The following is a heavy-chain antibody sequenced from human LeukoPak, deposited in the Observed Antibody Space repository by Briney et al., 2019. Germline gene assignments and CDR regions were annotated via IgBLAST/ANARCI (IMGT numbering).Heavy chain of an antibody. V-gene: IGHV3-23*01. Sequence: RGSLTLSCPASGSTFSNYAMSWVRQAPGKGLEWVSAISGSGGSTYYADSVKGRFTISRDNSKNTLYLQLNSLRAEDTAVYYCAKWGDYDILTGYYDSDYWGQGTLVTVSS. CDR2: ISGSGGST. D-gene: IGHD3-9*01. CDR3: AKWGDYDILTGYYDSDY. J-gene: IGHJ4*02. CDR1: GSTFSNYA.